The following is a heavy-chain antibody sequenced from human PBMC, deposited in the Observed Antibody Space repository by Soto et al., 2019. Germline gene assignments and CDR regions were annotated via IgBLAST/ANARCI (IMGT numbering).Heavy chain of an antibody. J-gene: IGHJ4*02. CDR2: IYYSGST. V-gene: IGHV4-59*01. CDR1: GGSISSYY. CDR3: ARAFSYYDSIDD. Sequence: SETLSLTCTVSGGSISSYYWSWIRQPPGKGLEWIGYIYYSGSTNYNPSLKSRVTISVDTSKNQFSLKLSSVTAADTAVYYCARAFSYYDSIDDWGQGTLVTVAS. D-gene: IGHD3-22*01.